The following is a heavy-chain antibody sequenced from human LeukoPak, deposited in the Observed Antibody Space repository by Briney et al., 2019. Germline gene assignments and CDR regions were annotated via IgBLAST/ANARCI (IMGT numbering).Heavy chain of an antibody. CDR3: ARETNWGSHSDY. D-gene: IGHD7-27*01. CDR1: GFTFSSYS. J-gene: IGHJ4*02. Sequence: GGSLRLSCAASGFTFSSYSMNWDRQAPGKGLEWVSSISSSSSYIYYADSVKGRFTISRDNAKNSLYLQMNSLRAEDTAVYYCARETNWGSHSDYWGQGTLVTVSS. CDR2: ISSSSSYI. V-gene: IGHV3-21*01.